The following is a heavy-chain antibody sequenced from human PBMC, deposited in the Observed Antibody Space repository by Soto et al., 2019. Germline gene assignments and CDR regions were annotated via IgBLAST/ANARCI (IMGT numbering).Heavy chain of an antibody. D-gene: IGHD3-10*01. Sequence: QVQLQESGPGMVKPSETLSLTCTVSSDPTSTHTWGWIRQTPGKGLEWIGYIYETGGTDYNPSLNGRVTISLDRSTKELALKLSSATAADTAMYHCGRQGIGPLHGLVDVWGRGTTVIVSS. CDR2: IYETGGT. V-gene: IGHV4-59*08. J-gene: IGHJ6*02. CDR3: GRQGIGPLHGLVDV. CDR1: SDPTSTHT.